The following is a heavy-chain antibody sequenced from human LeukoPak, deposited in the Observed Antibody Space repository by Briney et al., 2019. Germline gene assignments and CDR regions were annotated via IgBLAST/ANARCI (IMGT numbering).Heavy chain of an antibody. CDR2: IKPDGSQK. V-gene: IGHV3-7*01. CDR3: TDYTTSRGGLDN. CDR1: GFTFRSYW. Sequence: GGSLRLSCAASGFTFRSYWMTWVRQAPGKGLEWVASIKPDGSQKYYLDSVRGRFTISRDNAKNSLYLQMNSLRAEDTAVYYRTDYTTSRGGLDNWGQGTLVTVSS. J-gene: IGHJ4*02. D-gene: IGHD4/OR15-4a*01.